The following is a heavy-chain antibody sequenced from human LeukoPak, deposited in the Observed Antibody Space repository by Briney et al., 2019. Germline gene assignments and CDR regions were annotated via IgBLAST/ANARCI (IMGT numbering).Heavy chain of an antibody. D-gene: IGHD6-6*01. CDR2: IYPGDSDT. CDR1: GFTFSSYV. J-gene: IGHJ4*02. V-gene: IGHV5-51*01. Sequence: GGSLRLSCAASGFTFSSYVMSWVRQMPGKGLEWMGIIYPGDSDTRYSPSFQGQVTISADKSISTAYLQWSSLKASDTAMYYCARKDQYSSSSIDYWGQGTLVTVSS. CDR3: ARKDQYSSSSIDY.